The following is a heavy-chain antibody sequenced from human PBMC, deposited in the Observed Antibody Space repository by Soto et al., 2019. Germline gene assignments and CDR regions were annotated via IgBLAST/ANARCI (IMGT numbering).Heavy chain of an antibody. CDR1: GGSFSGYY. V-gene: IGHV4-34*01. Sequence: NPSETLSLTCAVYGGSFSGYYWSWIRQPPGKGLEWIGEINHSGSTNYNPSLKSRVTISVDTSKNQFSLKLSSVTAADTAVSYCSSADREAFYICGRGTILTLS. CDR3: SSADREAFYI. CDR2: INHSGST. J-gene: IGHJ3*02.